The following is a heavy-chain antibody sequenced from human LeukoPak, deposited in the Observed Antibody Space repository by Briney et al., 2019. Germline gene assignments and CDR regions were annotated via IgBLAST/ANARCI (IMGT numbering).Heavy chain of an antibody. V-gene: IGHV4-39*07. D-gene: IGHD2-15*01. J-gene: IGHJ3*02. CDR2: IYYSGST. CDR3: ARAFSIVVVVAANAFDI. CDR1: GGSISSSSYY. Sequence: SETLSLTCTVSGGSISSSSYYWGWLRQPPGKGLEWIGSIYYSGSTYYNPSLKTRVTISVDTSKNQFSLTLSSVTAADTAVYYCARAFSIVVVVAANAFDIWGQGTMVTVSS.